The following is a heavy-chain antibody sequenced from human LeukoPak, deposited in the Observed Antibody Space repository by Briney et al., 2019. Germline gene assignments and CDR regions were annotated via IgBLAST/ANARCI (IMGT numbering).Heavy chain of an antibody. J-gene: IGHJ4*02. V-gene: IGHV1-46*01. CDR2: INPSGGST. CDR1: GYTFTSYY. CDR3: ARGSRGSSPHRGVWSEFDY. D-gene: IGHD6-13*01. Sequence: GASVKVSCKASGYTFTSYYMHWVRQAPGQGLEWMGIINPSGGSTSYAQKFQGRVTMTRDTSTSTVYMELSSLRSEDTAVYYCARGSRGSSPHRGVWSEFDYWGQGTLVTVSS.